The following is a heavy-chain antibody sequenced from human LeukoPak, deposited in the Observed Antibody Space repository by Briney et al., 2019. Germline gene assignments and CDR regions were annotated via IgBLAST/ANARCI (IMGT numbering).Heavy chain of an antibody. D-gene: IGHD2-15*01. CDR1: GGSFSGYY. V-gene: IGHV4-34*01. CDR3: ARGVADYYYYIDV. J-gene: IGHJ6*03. CDR2: INHSGST. Sequence: PSETLSLTCAVYGGSFSGYYWSWIRQPPGKGLEWIGEINHSGSTNYNPSLKSRVTISVDTSKNQFSLKLSSVTAADTAVYYCARGVADYYYYIDVWGKGTTVTVSS.